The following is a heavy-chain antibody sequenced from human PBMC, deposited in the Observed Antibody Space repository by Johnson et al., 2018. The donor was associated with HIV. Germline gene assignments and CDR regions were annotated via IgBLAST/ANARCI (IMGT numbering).Heavy chain of an antibody. CDR1: GFTFSSYW. CDR3: AREGNWNYVLAFDI. D-gene: IGHD1-7*01. CDR2: IKQDGSEK. J-gene: IGHJ3*02. Sequence: VQLVESGGGLVQPGGSLRLSCAASGFTFSSYWMSWVRQAPGKGLEWVANIKQDGSEKYYVDSVKGRFTISRDNAKNSLYLQMNSLRAEDTAVYYCAREGNWNYVLAFDIWGQGTMVTVSS. V-gene: IGHV3-7*01.